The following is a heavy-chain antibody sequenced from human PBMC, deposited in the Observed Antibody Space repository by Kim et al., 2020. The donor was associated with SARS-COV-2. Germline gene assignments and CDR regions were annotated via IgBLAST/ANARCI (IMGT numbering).Heavy chain of an antibody. D-gene: IGHD2-2*01. J-gene: IGHJ4*01. CDR3: AKGYCSSTSCYGVDY. V-gene: IGHV3-30*18. Sequence: GGSLRLSCAASGFTFSSYGMHWVRQAPGKGLEWVAVISYDGSNKYYADSVKGRFTISRDNSKNTLYLQMNSLRAEDTAVYYCAKGYCSSTSCYGVDYWG. CDR1: GFTFSSYG. CDR2: ISYDGSNK.